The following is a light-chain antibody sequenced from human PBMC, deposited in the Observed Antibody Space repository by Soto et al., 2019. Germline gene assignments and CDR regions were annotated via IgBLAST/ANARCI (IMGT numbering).Light chain of an antibody. CDR2: GVS. J-gene: IGKJ5*01. CDR3: QQRSNG. Sequence: EIVLTQSPATLSLSPGERATLSCRSSQSVISNLAWYQQTPGQAPRLLLFGVSNRATGIPARFSGSGSGTEFSLTIGSLQSEDFAVYYCQQRSNGFGQGTRLEIK. V-gene: IGKV3-11*01. CDR1: QSVISN.